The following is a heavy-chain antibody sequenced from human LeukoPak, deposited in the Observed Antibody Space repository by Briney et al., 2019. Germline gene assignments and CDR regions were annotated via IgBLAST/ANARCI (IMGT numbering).Heavy chain of an antibody. Sequence: GGSLRLSCVASGFTFSSFWMSWVRQAPGRGLEWVANIKGDGSEKYYVDSVKGRFTISRDNAKNSLYLQMNSVTAEDTAVYFCARDGPFYDNGGYLQSDVWGQGTMVTVSS. J-gene: IGHJ3*01. CDR1: GFTFSSFW. CDR3: ARDGPFYDNGGYLQSDV. V-gene: IGHV3-7*01. D-gene: IGHD3-22*01. CDR2: IKGDGSEK.